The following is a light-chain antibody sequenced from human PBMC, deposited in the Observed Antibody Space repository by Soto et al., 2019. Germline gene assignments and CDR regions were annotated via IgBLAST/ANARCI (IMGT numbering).Light chain of an antibody. J-gene: IGKJ5*01. CDR3: QQHNSFSIT. CDR2: KAS. Sequence: DSQLTQSPSSLSASVGDRVTITCRASQTISKFLNWYQQKPGTAPKLLIYKASSLESGVPSRFSGSGSGTEFTLTINSLQADDFATYYCQQHNSFSITFGQGTRLEIK. CDR1: QTISKF. V-gene: IGKV1-5*03.